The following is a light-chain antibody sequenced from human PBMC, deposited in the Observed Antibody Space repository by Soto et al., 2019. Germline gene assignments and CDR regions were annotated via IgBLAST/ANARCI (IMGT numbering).Light chain of an antibody. CDR1: QSLFNSGDGNTY. CDR2: DLS. V-gene: IGKV2-40*01. J-gene: IGKJ3*01. Sequence: DIVLTQTPLSLPFTPGEPASISCRSSQSLFNSGDGNTYLDWYVQKPGQSPHLLISDLSYRASRVPDRFSGSGSGTDFTLKISRVEADDVGMYYCMQRMEYAGTFGPGTKVDLK. CDR3: MQRMEYAGT.